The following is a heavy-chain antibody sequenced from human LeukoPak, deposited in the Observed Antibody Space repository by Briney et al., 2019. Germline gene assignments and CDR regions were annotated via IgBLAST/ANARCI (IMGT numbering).Heavy chain of an antibody. V-gene: IGHV3-30*02. CDR1: GFTFTNYA. J-gene: IGHJ4*02. CDR2: IRYDGSNK. Sequence: TGGSLRLSCVASGFTFTNYAMTWVRQAPGKGLEWVAFIRYDGSNKYYADSVKGRFTISRDNSKNTLYLQMNSLRAEDTAVYYCAKDTAVWSGYLPDYWGQGTLVTVSS. D-gene: IGHD3-3*01. CDR3: AKDTAVWSGYLPDY.